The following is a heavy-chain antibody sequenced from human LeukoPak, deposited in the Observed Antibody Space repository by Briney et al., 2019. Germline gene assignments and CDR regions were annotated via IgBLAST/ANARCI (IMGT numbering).Heavy chain of an antibody. Sequence: GGSLRLSCAASGFTFGTYVMTWVRQAPGKGLEWVSAILGSGGGTYYTDSVKGRFTISRDNSKNTLYLQMNSLRAEDTAVYYCATTPGAYYYYHMDVWGQGTTVTVSS. J-gene: IGHJ6*02. CDR3: ATTPGAYYYYHMDV. D-gene: IGHD3-10*01. CDR2: ILGSGGGT. CDR1: GFTFGTYV. V-gene: IGHV3-23*01.